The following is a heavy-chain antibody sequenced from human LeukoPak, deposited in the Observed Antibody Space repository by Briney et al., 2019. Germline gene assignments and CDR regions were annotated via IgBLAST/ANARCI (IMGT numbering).Heavy chain of an antibody. CDR3: ARDQEQVAATYDSPDY. Sequence: PGGFLRLSCAASGFTFSSYSTNWVRQAPGKGLEWVSSISSSSSYIYYADSVKGRFTISRDNSKNTLYLQMNSLRAEDTAVYYCARDQEQVAATYDSPDYWGQGTLVTVSS. CDR1: GFTFSSYS. CDR2: ISSSSSYI. V-gene: IGHV3-21*01. D-gene: IGHD2-15*01. J-gene: IGHJ4*02.